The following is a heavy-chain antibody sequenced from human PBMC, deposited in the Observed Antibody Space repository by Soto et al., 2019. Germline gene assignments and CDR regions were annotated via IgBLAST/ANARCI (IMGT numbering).Heavy chain of an antibody. J-gene: IGHJ4*02. CDR2: IYYSGST. CDR3: ASAPLLYYDFWSGPSTDYYFDY. CDR1: CGSISSGGYY. D-gene: IGHD3-3*01. V-gene: IGHV4-31*03. Sequence: PSETLSLTCTVSCGSISSGGYYWSWIRQHPGKGLEWIGYIYYSGSTYYNPSLKSRVTISVDTSKNQFSLKLSSVTAADTAVYYCASAPLLYYDFWSGPSTDYYFDYWGQGTLVTVSS.